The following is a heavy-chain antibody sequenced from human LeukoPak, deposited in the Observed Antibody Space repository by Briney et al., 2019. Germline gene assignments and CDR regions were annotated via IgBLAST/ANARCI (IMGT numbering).Heavy chain of an antibody. CDR1: GFTFSNYA. Sequence: PGGSLRLSCAASGFTFSNYAMSWVRHAPGNGLEWVSAFSGSGGSTYYADSVKGRFTISRDNSKNTLYLQMHSLRAEDTAVYYCARDQGGSRWLYYFDYWGQGTLVPVSS. J-gene: IGHJ4*02. V-gene: IGHV3-23*01. CDR2: FSGSGGST. CDR3: ARDQGGSRWLYYFDY. D-gene: IGHD6-13*01.